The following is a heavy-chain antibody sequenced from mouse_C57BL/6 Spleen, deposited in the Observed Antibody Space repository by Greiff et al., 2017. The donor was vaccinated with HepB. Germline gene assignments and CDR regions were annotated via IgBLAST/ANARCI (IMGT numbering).Heavy chain of an antibody. CDR2: IDPETGGT. V-gene: IGHV1-15*01. CDR1: GYTFTDYE. CDR3: TRVERAYDYDGPWFAY. Sequence: LVESGAELVRPGASVTLSCKASGYTFTDYEMHWVKQTPVHGLEWIGAIDPETGGTAYNQKFKGKAILTADKSSSTAYMELRSLTSEDSAVYYCTRVERAYDYDGPWFAYWGQGTLVTVSA. J-gene: IGHJ3*01. D-gene: IGHD2-4*01.